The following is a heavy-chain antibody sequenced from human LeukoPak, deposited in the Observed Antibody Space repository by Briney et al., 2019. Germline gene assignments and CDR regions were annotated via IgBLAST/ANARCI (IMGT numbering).Heavy chain of an antibody. V-gene: IGHV3-23*01. J-gene: IGHJ4*02. CDR3: ARPRFLGQQQLVGWSY. CDR1: GFTFSSYA. Sequence: PGGSLRLSCAASGFTFSSYAMSWVRQAPGKGLEWVSAISGSGGSTYYADSVKGRFTISRDNSKNSLYLQMNSLRAEDTAVYYCARPRFLGQQQLVGWSYWGQGTLVTVSS. D-gene: IGHD6-13*01. CDR2: ISGSGGST.